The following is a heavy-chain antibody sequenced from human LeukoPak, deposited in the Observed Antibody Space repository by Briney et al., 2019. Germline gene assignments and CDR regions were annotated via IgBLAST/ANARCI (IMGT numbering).Heavy chain of an antibody. D-gene: IGHD3-22*01. CDR3: ARSDYYDSSGYRYFDY. V-gene: IGHV3-23*01. CDR1: GFTFSSYA. J-gene: IGHJ4*02. CDR2: ISGSGGST. Sequence: GGSLRLSCAASGFTFSSYAMSWVRQAPGKGLEWVSAISGSGGSTYYADSVKGRFTISRDNSKNTLYLQMNSLRAEDTAVYYCARSDYYDSSGYRYFDYWGQGTLVTVSS.